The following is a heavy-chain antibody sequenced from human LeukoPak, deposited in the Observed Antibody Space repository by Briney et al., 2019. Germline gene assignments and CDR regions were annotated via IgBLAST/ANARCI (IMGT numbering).Heavy chain of an antibody. D-gene: IGHD2-15*01. Sequence: ASVKVSCKASGYTFTSYYMHWVRQAPGQGLEWMGIINPSGGSTSYAQKFQGRVTMTTDTSTSTAYMELRSLRSDDTAVYYCASGPPYCSGGSCYLDYWGQGTLVTVSS. V-gene: IGHV1-46*01. J-gene: IGHJ4*02. CDR2: INPSGGST. CDR1: GYTFTSYY. CDR3: ASGPPYCSGGSCYLDY.